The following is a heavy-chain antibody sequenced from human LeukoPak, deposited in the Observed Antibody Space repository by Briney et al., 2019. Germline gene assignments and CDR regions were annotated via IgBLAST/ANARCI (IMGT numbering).Heavy chain of an antibody. V-gene: IGHV1-2*02. D-gene: IGHD3-3*01. J-gene: IGHJ5*02. Sequence: ASVKVSCKASGYAFTGYYIHWVRQAPGQGLEWMGWINPNTGVTNCAQKFQGRVTMTGDTSISTAYMQLSSLTCDDTAVYYCAAQRGASLHDFWSTRLFDPWGQGTLVTVSS. CDR1: GYAFTGYY. CDR2: INPNTGVT. CDR3: AAQRGASLHDFWSTRLFDP.